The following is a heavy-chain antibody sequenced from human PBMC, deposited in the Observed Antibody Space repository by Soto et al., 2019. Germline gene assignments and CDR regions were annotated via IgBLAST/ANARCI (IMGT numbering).Heavy chain of an antibody. CDR3: ARAGTNMVQFDY. CDR1: GGSINSYF. J-gene: IGHJ4*02. Sequence: SETLSLTCTVSGGSINSYFWSWIRQSPGKGLEWIGHIYYSGSTSYSPSLKSRVSISVDTSKNQFSLEVHSVTAADTAVYYCARAGTNMVQFDYWGQGTLVTVSS. CDR2: IYYSGST. D-gene: IGHD3-10*01. V-gene: IGHV4-59*01.